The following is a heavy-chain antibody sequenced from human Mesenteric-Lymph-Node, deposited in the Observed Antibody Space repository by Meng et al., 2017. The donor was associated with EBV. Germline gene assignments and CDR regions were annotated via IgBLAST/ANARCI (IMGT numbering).Heavy chain of an antibody. V-gene: IGHV4-34*01. J-gene: IGHJ5*02. Sequence: QVQLQQWGAGLLKPSETLSLTCGVYGGSLSGYYRNWIRQPPGKGLEWIGDINHGGSTSYNPSLKSRVTISVDTSKNEFSLKMTSVTAADTAVYYCARDRHFDPWGQGTLVTVSS. CDR2: INHGGST. CDR3: ARDRHFDP. CDR1: GGSLSGYY.